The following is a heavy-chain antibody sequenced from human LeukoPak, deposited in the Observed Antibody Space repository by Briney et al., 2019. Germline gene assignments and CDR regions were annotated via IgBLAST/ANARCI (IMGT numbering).Heavy chain of an antibody. CDR2: IYYSGST. Sequence: SETLSLTCTVSGGSISSYYWSWIRQPPGKGLEWIGYIYYSGSTNYNPSLKSRVTISVDTSKNQFSLKLSSVTAADTVVYYCARQKWELLRFYYYYYMDVWGKGTTVTISS. CDR1: GGSISSYY. D-gene: IGHD1-26*01. CDR3: ARQKWELLRFYYYYYMDV. V-gene: IGHV4-59*01. J-gene: IGHJ6*03.